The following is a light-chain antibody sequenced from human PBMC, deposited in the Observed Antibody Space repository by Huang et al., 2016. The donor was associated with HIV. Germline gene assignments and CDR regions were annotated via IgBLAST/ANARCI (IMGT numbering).Light chain of an antibody. J-gene: IGKJ1*01. CDR1: QVIGNS. CDR2: VAS. Sequence: DIQMTQSPPSLSAFVGDTVTITCRASQVIGNSLAWYQQKPGIPPKLLIYVASTLQSGVPSRFSGSVSGTDFTLTISNLQSEDVATYYCQKYDSAPRTFGQGTRV. CDR3: QKYDSAPRT. V-gene: IGKV1-27*01.